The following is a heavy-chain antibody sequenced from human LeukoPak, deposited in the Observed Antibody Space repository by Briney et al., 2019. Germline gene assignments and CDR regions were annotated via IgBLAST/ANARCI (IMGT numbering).Heavy chain of an antibody. Sequence: SETLSLTCTVSSDSISSSYWSWIRQPPGKGLEWIGYIYYSGSTKYNPSLKSRVTISVDTSKNQFSLKLTSVTAADTAVYYCARVHYYGSGLSSYFDYWGQGSLVAVSS. CDR3: ARVHYYGSGLSSYFDY. CDR1: SDSISSSY. V-gene: IGHV4-59*01. D-gene: IGHD3-10*01. CDR2: IYYSGST. J-gene: IGHJ4*02.